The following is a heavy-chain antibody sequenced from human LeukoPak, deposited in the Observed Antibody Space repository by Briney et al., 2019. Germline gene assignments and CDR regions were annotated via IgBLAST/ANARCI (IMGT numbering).Heavy chain of an antibody. CDR2: IDSSGTT. CDR3: ARDAKYYYGSRTFFFYEH. V-gene: IGHV4-61*09. Sequence: SQTLSLTCTVSGDSISSGDYYWSWIRQPAGRGLEWIGHIDSSGTTNYNPSLKSRVTMSTDPSKNQFSLKLSSVTAADTAIYYCARDAKYYYGSRTFFFYEHWGQGTLLTVSS. D-gene: IGHD3-10*01. CDR1: GDSISSGDYY. J-gene: IGHJ4*02.